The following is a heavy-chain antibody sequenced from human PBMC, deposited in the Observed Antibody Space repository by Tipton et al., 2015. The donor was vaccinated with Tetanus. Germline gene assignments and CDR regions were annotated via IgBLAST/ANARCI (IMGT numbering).Heavy chain of an antibody. CDR2: IYAGGNT. D-gene: IGHD2-2*01. V-gene: IGHV3-53*01. J-gene: IGHJ1*01. CDR3: ANLPVGQH. Sequence: GSLRLSCAASGFTVSNNYMTWVRQAPGKGLDWVSIIYAGGNTYYADSVKGRFTISRDNSKNTLYLQMNGLRAEDTAVYYCANLPVGQHWGQGTLVTVSS. CDR1: GFTVSNNY.